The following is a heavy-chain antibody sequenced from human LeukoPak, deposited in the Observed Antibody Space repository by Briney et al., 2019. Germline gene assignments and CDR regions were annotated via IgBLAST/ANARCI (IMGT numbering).Heavy chain of an antibody. CDR2: ISSSGSTI. D-gene: IGHD2-2*01. J-gene: IGHJ6*02. Sequence: GGSLRLSCAASGFTFSDYYVSWIRQAPGKGLEWVSYISSSGSTIYYADSVKGRFTISRDNAKNSLYLQMNSLRAEDTAVYYCARYCSSTSCYFTVYYYYGMDVWGQGTTVTVSS. CDR3: ARYCSSTSCYFTVYYYYGMDV. CDR1: GFTFSDYY. V-gene: IGHV3-11*01.